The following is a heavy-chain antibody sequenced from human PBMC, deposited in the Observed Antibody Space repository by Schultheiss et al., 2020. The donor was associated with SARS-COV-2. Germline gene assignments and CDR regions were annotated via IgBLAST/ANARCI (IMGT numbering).Heavy chain of an antibody. Sequence: ASVKVSCKASGYTFTSYGISWVRQAPGQGLEWMGRINPNSGGTNYAQKFQGRVTMTRDTSISTAYMELSRLRSDDTAVYYCARDHSVGGYYYYGMDVWAKGPRSPSP. CDR3: ARDHSVGGYYYYGMDV. V-gene: IGHV1-2*06. CDR2: INPNSGGT. D-gene: IGHD3-16*01. CDR1: GYTFTSYG. J-gene: IGHJ6*02.